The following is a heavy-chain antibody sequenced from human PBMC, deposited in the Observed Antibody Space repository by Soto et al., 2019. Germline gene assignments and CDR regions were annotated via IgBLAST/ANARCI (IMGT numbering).Heavy chain of an antibody. CDR3: ARDEMLWFGELFYYYCMDV. D-gene: IGHD3-10*01. V-gene: IGHV3-30-3*01. J-gene: IGHJ6*02. CDR2: ISYDGSNK. CDR1: GFTFSSYA. Sequence: GGSLRLSCAASGFTFSSYAMHWVRQAPGKGLEWVAVISYDGSNKYYADSVKGRFTISRDNSKNTLYLQMNSLRAEDTAVYYCARDEMLWFGELFYYYCMDVWGQGTTVPASS.